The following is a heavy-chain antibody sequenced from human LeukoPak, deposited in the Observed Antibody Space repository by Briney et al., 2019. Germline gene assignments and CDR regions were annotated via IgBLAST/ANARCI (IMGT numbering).Heavy chain of an antibody. J-gene: IGHJ6*02. CDR1: GFTFADYA. V-gene: IGHV3-9*01. D-gene: IGHD3-22*01. CDR3: AKDMGPTYYYDSSGSNYYYYYGMDV. Sequence: GRSLRLSCAASGFTFADYAMHWVRQAPGKGLEWVSGISWNSGSIGYADSVKGRFTISRDNAKNSLYLQMNSLRAEDTALYYCAKDMGPTYYYDSSGSNYYYYYGMDVWGQGTTVTVSS. CDR2: ISWNSGSI.